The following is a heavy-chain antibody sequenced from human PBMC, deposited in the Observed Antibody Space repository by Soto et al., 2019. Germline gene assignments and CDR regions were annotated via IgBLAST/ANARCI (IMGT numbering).Heavy chain of an antibody. J-gene: IGHJ2*01. Sequence: EVQLVESGGGLDQPGGSLRLSCAASGFTVSSNYMSWVRQAPGKGLEWVSVIYSGGSTYYADSVNGRFTISRDNSKNTLYLQMNSLRAEDTAVYYCARDYYGAGSYYNAWYFDLWGRGTLVTVSS. CDR1: GFTVSSNY. CDR2: IYSGGST. CDR3: ARDYYGAGSYYNAWYFDL. D-gene: IGHD3-10*01. V-gene: IGHV3-66*01.